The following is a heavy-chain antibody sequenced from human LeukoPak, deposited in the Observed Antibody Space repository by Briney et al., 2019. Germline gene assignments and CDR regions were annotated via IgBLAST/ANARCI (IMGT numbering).Heavy chain of an antibody. D-gene: IGHD4-11*01. CDR1: GFTFSSYA. Sequence: LSGGSLRLSCAASGFTFSSYAMSWVRQAPGKGLEWVSAISGSGGSTYYADSVKGRFTISRHNSKNTLYLQMNSLRAEDTAVYYCAKDTISHPTVTTSRGLDYWGQGTLVTVSS. V-gene: IGHV3-23*01. J-gene: IGHJ4*02. CDR2: ISGSGGST. CDR3: AKDTISHPTVTTSRGLDY.